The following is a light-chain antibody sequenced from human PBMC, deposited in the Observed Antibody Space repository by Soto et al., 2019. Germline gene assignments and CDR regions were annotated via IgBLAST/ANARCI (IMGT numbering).Light chain of an antibody. Sequence: EVVLTQSPGTLSLSPRERATLSCRASQSVSNNYLAWYQHKPGQAPRLLIYGASNRAPGIPDRFSGSGSGPDFTLTISRLEPEESAVYYCQQYAASPRTFGQGTLVEVK. CDR3: QQYAASPRT. CDR1: QSVSNNY. V-gene: IGKV3-20*01. CDR2: GAS. J-gene: IGKJ1*01.